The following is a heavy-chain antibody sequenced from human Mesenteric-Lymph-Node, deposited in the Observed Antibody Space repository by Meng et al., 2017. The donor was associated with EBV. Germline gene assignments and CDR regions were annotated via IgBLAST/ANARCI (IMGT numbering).Heavy chain of an antibody. D-gene: IGHD1-7*01. Sequence: QITLKESAXPLVSXXXTLTLTCTFSGFSLSSSGVAVGWIRQPPGKALEWLALIYGNDDKRYSPSLKSRLTITKDTSNNQVVLTMTNMDPVDTATYYCAHRQNWNYDYWGQGTLVTVAS. J-gene: IGHJ4*02. V-gene: IGHV2-5*01. CDR2: IYGNDDK. CDR1: GFSLSSSGVA. CDR3: AHRQNWNYDY.